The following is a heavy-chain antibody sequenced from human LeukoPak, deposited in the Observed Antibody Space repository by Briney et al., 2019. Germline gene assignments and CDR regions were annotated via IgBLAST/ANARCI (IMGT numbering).Heavy chain of an antibody. CDR2: IYLRDSDT. CDR1: GYSFTSYW. J-gene: IGHJ5*02. V-gene: IGHV5-51*01. Sequence: GESLKISCKGSGYSFTSYWIGWARQMPGKGLEWMGIIYLRDSDTRYSPSFQGQVTISADKSISTAYLQRSSLKASDTAMYYCARHLTTVTPRGSRFDPWGQGTLVTVSS. CDR3: ARHLTTVTPRGSRFDP. D-gene: IGHD4-11*01.